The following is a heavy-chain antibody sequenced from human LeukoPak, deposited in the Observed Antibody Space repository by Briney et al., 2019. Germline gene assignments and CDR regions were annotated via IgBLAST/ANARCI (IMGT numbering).Heavy chain of an antibody. CDR2: ISGSGGST. CDR3: AKIVGITGTTRSFDFDY. CDR1: GFTFSSYA. V-gene: IGHV3-23*01. D-gene: IGHD1-7*01. J-gene: IGHJ4*02. Sequence: GGSLRLSCAASGFTFSSYAMSWVRQAPGKGLEWVSAISGSGGSTYYADSVKGRFTIPRDNSKNTLYLQMNSLRAEDTAVYYCAKIVGITGTTRSFDFDYWGQGTLVTVSS.